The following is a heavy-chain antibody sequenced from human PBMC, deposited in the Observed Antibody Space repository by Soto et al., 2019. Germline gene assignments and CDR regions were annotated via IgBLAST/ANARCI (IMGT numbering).Heavy chain of an antibody. CDR2: IYYSVST. CDR1: GGSISSYY. J-gene: IGHJ6*02. CDR3: ARGRYCSSTSCYTNYYYYGMDV. V-gene: IGHV4-59*01. D-gene: IGHD2-2*02. Sequence: PSETLSLTCTVSGGSISSYYWSWIRQPPGKGLEWIGYIYYSVSTNYNPSLKSRVTISVDTSKNQFSLKLSSVTAADTAVYYCARGRYCSSTSCYTNYYYYGMDVWGQGTTVTV.